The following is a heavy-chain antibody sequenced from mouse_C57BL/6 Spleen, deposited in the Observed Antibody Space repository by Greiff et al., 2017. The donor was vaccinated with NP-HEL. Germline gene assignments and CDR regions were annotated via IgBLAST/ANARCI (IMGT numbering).Heavy chain of an antibody. CDR2: IYPGDGDT. Sequence: QVQLKESGPELVKPGASVKISCKASGYAFSSSWMNWVKQRPGKGLEWIGRIYPGDGDTNYNGKFKGKATLTADKSSSTAYMQLSSLTSEDSAVYFCARWATVPFDYWGQGTTLTVSS. V-gene: IGHV1-82*01. CDR3: ARWATVPFDY. CDR1: GYAFSSSW. J-gene: IGHJ2*01. D-gene: IGHD1-1*01.